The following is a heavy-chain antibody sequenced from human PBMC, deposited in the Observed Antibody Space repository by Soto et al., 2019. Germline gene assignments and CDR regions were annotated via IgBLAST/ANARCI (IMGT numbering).Heavy chain of an antibody. Sequence: PSETLSLTCAVYGGSFSGYYWSWIRQPPGKGLEWIGEINHSGSTNYNPSLKSRVTISVVRSKNQFSLKLSSVTAADTAVYYCARAFRDNIYFDYWGQGTLVTVSS. CDR1: GGSFSGYY. D-gene: IGHD1-20*01. CDR3: ARAFRDNIYFDY. V-gene: IGHV4-34*01. J-gene: IGHJ4*02. CDR2: INHSGST.